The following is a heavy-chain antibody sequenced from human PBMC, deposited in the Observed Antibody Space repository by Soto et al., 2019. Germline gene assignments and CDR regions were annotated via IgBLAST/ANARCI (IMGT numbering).Heavy chain of an antibody. CDR1: GGTFSSYA. CDR3: ARDFSSADNWFDP. CDR2: IIPIFGTA. D-gene: IGHD3-3*01. J-gene: IGHJ5*02. Sequence: QVQLVQSGAEVKKPGSSVKVSCKASGGTFSSYAISWVRQAPGQGLEWMGGIIPIFGTANYAQKFQGRVTITADESTGPAYMALSSLRHEDTAVYYCARDFSSADNWFDPWGQGTLVTVSS. V-gene: IGHV1-69*01.